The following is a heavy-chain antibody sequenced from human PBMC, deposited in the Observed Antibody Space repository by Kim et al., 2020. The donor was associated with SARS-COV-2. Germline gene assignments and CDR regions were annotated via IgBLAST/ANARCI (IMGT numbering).Heavy chain of an antibody. J-gene: IGHJ6*02. D-gene: IGHD2-15*01. CDR3: ARYHDSTANSFYGLDV. CDR2: IYYTANT. Sequence: SETLSLTCSVSGASISSSTFFWGWIRQPPGKGLEWIGSIYYTANTYYNPALKSRVTISAATSKNQFSLKLSSVTAADTALYYCARYHDSTANSFYGLDVWGQGTTVTVSS. CDR1: GASISSSTFF. V-gene: IGHV4-39*01.